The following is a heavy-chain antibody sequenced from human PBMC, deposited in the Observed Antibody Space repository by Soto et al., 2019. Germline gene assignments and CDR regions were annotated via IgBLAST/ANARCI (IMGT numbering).Heavy chain of an antibody. J-gene: IGHJ1*01. Sequence: EVQLLESGGGLVQPGGSLRLSCAASGFTFSSYAMSWVRQAPGKGLEWVSAISGSGGSTYYADSVKGRFTISRDNSKNTLYLQMNSLRAEDTAVYYCAKLRLVWFGGGSPAQHWGQGTLVTVSS. CDR2: ISGSGGST. CDR3: AKLRLVWFGGGSPAQH. D-gene: IGHD3-10*01. CDR1: GFTFSSYA. V-gene: IGHV3-23*01.